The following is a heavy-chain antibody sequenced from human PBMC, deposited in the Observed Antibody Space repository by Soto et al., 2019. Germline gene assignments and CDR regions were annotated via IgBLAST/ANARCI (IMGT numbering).Heavy chain of an antibody. V-gene: IGHV3-23*01. D-gene: IGHD3-10*01. Sequence: EVQLLESGGDLVQPGGSLRLSCTASGFSFSSYAMDWVRQAPGKGLEWVSAITGSGDGTFYADSVKGRFTITRDNSKNTLYLHMSSLRAEDTAVYYCAKEASGAGPTWFDPWGQGTLVTVSS. CDR1: GFSFSSYA. CDR2: ITGSGDGT. J-gene: IGHJ5*02. CDR3: AKEASGAGPTWFDP.